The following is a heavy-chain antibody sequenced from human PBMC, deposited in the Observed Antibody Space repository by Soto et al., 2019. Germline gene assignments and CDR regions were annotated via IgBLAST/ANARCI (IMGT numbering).Heavy chain of an antibody. CDR1: GFSFSSYT. CDR3: VRDGGGYATGWFAN. D-gene: IGHD6-19*01. Sequence: EVQLVESGGGLVEPGGSLRLSCAAFGFSFSSYTMNWVRQAPGKGLEWVSFISTSSSDIHYADSVKGRFTISRDNAENSLYLQMNSLRADDTAVYYCVRDGGGYATGWFANWGQGTLVTVSS. J-gene: IGHJ4*02. V-gene: IGHV3-21*01. CDR2: ISTSSSDI.